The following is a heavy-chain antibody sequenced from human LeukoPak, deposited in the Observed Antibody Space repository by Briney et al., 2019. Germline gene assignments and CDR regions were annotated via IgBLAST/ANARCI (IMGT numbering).Heavy chain of an antibody. J-gene: IGHJ4*02. CDR1: GGSISSSSYY. CDR2: IYYSGST. CDR3: VTVTTNVNYFDY. Sequence: PSETLSLTCTVSGGSISSSSYYWGWIRQPPGKGLEWIGSIYYSGSTYYNPSLKSRVTISVDTSKNQFSLKLSSVTAADTAVYYCVTVTTNVNYFDYWGQGTLVTVSS. D-gene: IGHD4-11*01. V-gene: IGHV4-39*01.